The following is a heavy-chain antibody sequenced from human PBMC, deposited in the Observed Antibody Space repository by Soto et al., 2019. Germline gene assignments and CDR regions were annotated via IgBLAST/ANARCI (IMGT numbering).Heavy chain of an antibody. J-gene: IGHJ4*02. Sequence: EVQLEESGGDLVQPGGSLRLSCAAPGFTFSTYWMHWVRQAPGKGQVWVSRINSDGSITTYADSVKGRFTISRDNSKNTLYLQMNSLRAEDTAVYYCARVATWSYSLRDSWGQGTLVTVSS. CDR2: INSDGSIT. D-gene: IGHD1-26*01. CDR3: ARVATWSYSLRDS. CDR1: GFTFSTYW. V-gene: IGHV3-74*03.